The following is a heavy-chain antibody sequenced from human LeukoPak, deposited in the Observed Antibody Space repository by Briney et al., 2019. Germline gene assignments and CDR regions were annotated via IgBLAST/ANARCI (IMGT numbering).Heavy chain of an antibody. CDR1: GYSISSYW. CDR3: ARLRGSGSYFSANWFDP. V-gene: IGHV5-51*01. J-gene: IGHJ5*02. D-gene: IGHD3-10*01. Sequence: GESLKISCKGSGYSISSYWIGWVRQMPGKGLEWMGIIYPGDSDTRYSPSFQGQVTISADKSISTAYLQWSSLKASDTAMYYCARLRGSGSYFSANWFDPWGQGTLVTVS. CDR2: IYPGDSDT.